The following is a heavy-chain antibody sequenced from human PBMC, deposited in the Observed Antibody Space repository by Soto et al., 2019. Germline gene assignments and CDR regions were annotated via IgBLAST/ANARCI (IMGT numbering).Heavy chain of an antibody. Sequence: EVQLVESGGGLAQPGGALRLSSVASGLTFSGYSVNGVRQAPGKGLEWVSNIWSASNINYADSVKGRFTVSRDNAKNSMSLQMNGLRDEDTAVYYCVREYSFGFDYWGQGILVTVSS. CDR1: GLTFSGYS. D-gene: IGHD6-13*01. J-gene: IGHJ4*02. CDR2: IWSASNI. V-gene: IGHV3-48*02. CDR3: VREYSFGFDY.